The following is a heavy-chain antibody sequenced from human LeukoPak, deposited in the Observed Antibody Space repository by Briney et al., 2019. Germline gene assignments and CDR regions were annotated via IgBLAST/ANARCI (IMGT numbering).Heavy chain of an antibody. CDR1: GGSVSSYY. D-gene: IGHD6-13*01. Sequence: PSETLSLTCTVSGGSVSSYYWSWIRQPPGKGLEWIGYIHYSGSTNYNPSLKSRVTISVDTSKNQFSLNLRSVTAADTAVYYCVRWRAASADPFDYWGQGTLVTVSS. CDR2: IHYSGST. V-gene: IGHV4-59*02. CDR3: VRWRAASADPFDY. J-gene: IGHJ4*02.